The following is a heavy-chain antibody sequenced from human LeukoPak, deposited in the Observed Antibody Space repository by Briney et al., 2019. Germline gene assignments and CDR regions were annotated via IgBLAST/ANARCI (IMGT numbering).Heavy chain of an antibody. CDR1: GGSISSYY. D-gene: IGHD2-2*01. CDR2: IYYSGST. V-gene: IGHV4-59*12. Sequence: SETLSLTCTVSGGSISSYYWSWIRQPPGKGLEWIGYIYYSGSTNYNPSLKSRVTISVDTSKNQFSLKLSSVTAADTAVYYCARGLYQLLRMFDPWGQGTLVTVSS. J-gene: IGHJ5*02. CDR3: ARGLYQLLRMFDP.